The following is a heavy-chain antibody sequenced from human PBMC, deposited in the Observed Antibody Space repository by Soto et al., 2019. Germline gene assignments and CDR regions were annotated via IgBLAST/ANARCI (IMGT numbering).Heavy chain of an antibody. CDR1: GFSFSGYW. J-gene: IGHJ5*02. CDR3: AITTSTVSYWFDP. Sequence: RSLRLSCAASGFSFSGYWMSWVRQAPGKGPEWVANIKEDGTEQHYVDSVKGRFTISRDNSENSLFLQMNNLRAEDSAIYYCAITTSTVSYWFDPWGPGTQVTVSS. CDR2: IKEDGTEQ. D-gene: IGHD4-4*01. V-gene: IGHV3-7*03.